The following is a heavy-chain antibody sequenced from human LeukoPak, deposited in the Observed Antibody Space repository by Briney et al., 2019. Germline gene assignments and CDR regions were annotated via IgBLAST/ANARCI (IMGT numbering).Heavy chain of an antibody. J-gene: IGHJ6*03. Sequence: GASVKVSCKASGYTFTSYGISWVRQAPGQGLEWMGWISAYNGNTNYAQKFQGRVTMTRDTSISTAYMELSRLRSDDTAVYYCAREGNYYYYMDVWGKGTTVTVSS. CDR2: ISAYNGNT. V-gene: IGHV1-18*01. CDR3: AREGNYYYYMDV. D-gene: IGHD3-10*01. CDR1: GYTFTSYG.